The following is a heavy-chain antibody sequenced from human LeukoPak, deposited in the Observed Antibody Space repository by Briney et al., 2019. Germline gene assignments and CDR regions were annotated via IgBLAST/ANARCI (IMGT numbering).Heavy chain of an antibody. CDR2: INWNGLSV. J-gene: IGHJ4*02. CDR1: GFTFDAYA. CDR3: AKDRSIAAAGVDY. Sequence: GGSLRLSCAASGFTFDAYAIHWVRQAPGKGLEWVCLINWNGLSVYYSDSVKGRFTISRDDSKNSLYLQMNSLRIEDTALYYCAKDRSIAAAGVDYWGQGTQVTVSS. V-gene: IGHV3-43D*03. D-gene: IGHD6-13*01.